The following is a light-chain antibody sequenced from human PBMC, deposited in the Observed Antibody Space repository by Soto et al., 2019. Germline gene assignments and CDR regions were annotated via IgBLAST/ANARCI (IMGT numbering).Light chain of an antibody. J-gene: IGLJ3*02. CDR3: QSYDSSLSGWV. CDR2: GNS. Sequence: VLTQPPSVSGAPGQRVTISCTGSSSNIGAGYDVHWYQQLPGTAPKLLISGNSNRPSGVPDRFSGSKSGTSASLAITGLQAEDEADYYFQSYDSSLSGWVFGGGTKLTVL. V-gene: IGLV1-40*01. CDR1: SSNIGAGYD.